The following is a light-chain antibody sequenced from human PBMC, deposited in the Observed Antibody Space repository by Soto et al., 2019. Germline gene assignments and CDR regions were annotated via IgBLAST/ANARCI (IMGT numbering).Light chain of an antibody. V-gene: IGKV3D-20*02. CDR1: QSVSSSY. Sequence: EIVLTQSPGTLSLSPGERATLSCRASQSVSSSYLAWYQQKPGQAPRLLIYGASSRATGIPDRFSGSGSGTDFTLTISRLEPADFGLYYCQQRLNWPPGFGQGTKVDI. CDR2: GAS. CDR3: QQRLNWPPG. J-gene: IGKJ1*01.